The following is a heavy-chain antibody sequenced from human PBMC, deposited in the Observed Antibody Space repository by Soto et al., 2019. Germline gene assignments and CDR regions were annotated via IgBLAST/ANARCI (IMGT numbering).Heavy chain of an antibody. CDR1: GGSISSSSYY. CDR3: ARHGHSGSTPWWIDP. V-gene: IGHV4-39*01. CDR2: IYYSGST. Sequence: SETLSLTCTVSGGSISSSSYYWGWIRQPPGKGLEWVGSIYYSGSTYYNPSLKSRVTISVDTSKNQFSLKLSSVTAADTAVYYCARHGHSGSTPWWIDPWGQGTRVTVSS. J-gene: IGHJ5*02. D-gene: IGHD3-10*01.